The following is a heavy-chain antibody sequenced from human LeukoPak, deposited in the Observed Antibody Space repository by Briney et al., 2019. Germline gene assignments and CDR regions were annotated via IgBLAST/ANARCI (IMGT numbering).Heavy chain of an antibody. V-gene: IGHV3-23*01. CDR2: INNDGDAT. Sequence: GRSLRLSCAASGFSFNNYAMSWVRQAPGKGLEWVSSINNDGDATKYADSVKGRFTISRDNSKNTLSLQMNSLRAEDTALYYCAKSDCGSIGCKLLNYWGQGTLVTVSS. CDR1: GFSFNNYA. D-gene: IGHD2-2*01. J-gene: IGHJ4*02. CDR3: AKSDCGSIGCKLLNY.